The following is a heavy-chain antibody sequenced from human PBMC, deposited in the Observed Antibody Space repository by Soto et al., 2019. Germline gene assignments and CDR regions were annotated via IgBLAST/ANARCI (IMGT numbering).Heavy chain of an antibody. CDR2: ISWNSGSI. V-gene: IGHV3-9*01. Sequence: EVQLVESGGGVLQPGRSLRLSCAASGFTFDDYAMHWFRQAPGKGLEWFSGISWNSGSIGYADSVKGRITISRDNAKNSLYLQMNSLRAEYTALYYWAKAMYTWNYCFDYWGQGTLVTVSS. CDR1: GFTFDDYA. J-gene: IGHJ4*02. D-gene: IGHD1-7*01. CDR3: AKAMYTWNYCFDY.